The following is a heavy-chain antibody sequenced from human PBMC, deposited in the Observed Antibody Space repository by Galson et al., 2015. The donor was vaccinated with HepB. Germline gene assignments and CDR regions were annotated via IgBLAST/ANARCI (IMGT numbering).Heavy chain of an antibody. CDR1: GFVYTSYA. J-gene: IGHJ5*01. V-gene: IGHV3-23*01. CDR2: ISVSGFST. Sequence: SLRLSCAASGFVYTSYAMNWVRQAPGKGREWVSSISVSGFSTNYADSVKGRFTSSSDNFNKTLFLQMNGLRAEDTAVYYCARVSVPGTTPSYWFDSWGQGTLVTVSS. CDR3: ARVSVPGTTPSYWFDS. D-gene: IGHD6-19*01.